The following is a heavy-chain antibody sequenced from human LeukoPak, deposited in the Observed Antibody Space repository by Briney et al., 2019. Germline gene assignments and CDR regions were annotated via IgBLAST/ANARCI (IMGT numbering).Heavy chain of an antibody. J-gene: IGHJ5*02. V-gene: IGHV3-30*03. D-gene: IGHD3-16*01. CDR3: ARDGGRWFDP. Sequence: GRSLRLSCAASGFTFSSYAMHWVRQAPGKGLEWVAVISYDGSDKYYADSVKGRFTISRDNSKNTLYLQMNSLRAEDTAVYYCARDGGRWFDPWGQGTLVTVSS. CDR1: GFTFSSYA. CDR2: ISYDGSDK.